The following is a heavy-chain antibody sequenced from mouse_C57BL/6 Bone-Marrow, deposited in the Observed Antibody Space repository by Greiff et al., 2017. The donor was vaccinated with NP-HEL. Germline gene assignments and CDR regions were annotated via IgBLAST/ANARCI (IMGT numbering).Heavy chain of an antibody. CDR2: ISNGGGST. CDR3: ARIYYDYDEGAMDY. D-gene: IGHD2-4*01. J-gene: IGHJ4*01. V-gene: IGHV5-12*01. CDR1: GFTFSDYY. Sequence: EVKLMESGGGLVQPGGSLKLSCAASGFTFSDYYMYWVRQTPEKRLEWVAYISNGGGSTYYPDTVKGRFTISRDNAKNPLYLQMSRLKSEDTAMYYYARIYYDYDEGAMDYWGQGTSVTVSS.